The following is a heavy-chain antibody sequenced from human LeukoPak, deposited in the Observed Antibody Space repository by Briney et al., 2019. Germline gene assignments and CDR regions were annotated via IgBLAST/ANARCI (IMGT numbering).Heavy chain of an antibody. V-gene: IGHV3-7*01. CDR3: ASGGVYYDFWSGYSNNWFDP. D-gene: IGHD3-3*01. CDR1: GFTFSSYW. Sequence: GGSLRLSCAASGFTFSSYWMSWVRQAPGKGLEWVAHIKQDGSEKYYVDSVKGRFTISRDNAKNSLYLQMNSLRAEDTAVYYCASGGVYYDFWSGYSNNWFDPWGQGTLVTVSS. J-gene: IGHJ5*02. CDR2: IKQDGSEK.